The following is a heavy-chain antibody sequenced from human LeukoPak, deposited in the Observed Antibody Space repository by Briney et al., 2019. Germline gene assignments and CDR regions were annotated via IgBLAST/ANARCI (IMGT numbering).Heavy chain of an antibody. J-gene: IGHJ4*02. V-gene: IGHV4-39*01. Sequence: PSETLSLTCTVSGGSISSSSYYWGWIRQPPGKGLEWIGSIYYSGSTYYNPSLKSRVTISVDTSKNQFSLKLSSVTAADTAVYYCARAQHAGYSSSWYKYYFDYWGQGTLVTVSS. CDR2: IYYSGST. CDR3: ARAQHAGYSSSWYKYYFDY. D-gene: IGHD6-13*01. CDR1: GGSISSSSYY.